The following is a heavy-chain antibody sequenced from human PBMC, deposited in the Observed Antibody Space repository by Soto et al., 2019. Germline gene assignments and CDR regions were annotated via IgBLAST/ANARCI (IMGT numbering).Heavy chain of an antibody. CDR1: GGTFSRYA. V-gene: IGHV1-69*13. CDR3: ARAIVGPTTTGWRGP. CDR2: IIPIFGTA. D-gene: IGHD1-26*01. J-gene: IGHJ5*02. Sequence: ASVKVSCKASGGTFSRYAISWVRQAPGQGLEWMGGIIPIFGTANYAQKFQGRVTITADESTSTAYMELSSPRFEDTAVYYCARAIVGPTTTGWRGPCGRGTLVTASS.